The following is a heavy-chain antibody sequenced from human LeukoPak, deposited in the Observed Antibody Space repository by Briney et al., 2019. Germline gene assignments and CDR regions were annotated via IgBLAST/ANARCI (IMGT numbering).Heavy chain of an antibody. CDR3: ARGSYYDSSCYVNWYFDL. J-gene: IGHJ2*01. CDR1: GFPFSNYW. V-gene: IGHV3-7*01. CDR2: IMQGGNEK. D-gene: IGHD3-22*01. Sequence: GGSLRLSCAASGFPFSNYWMSWVRQAPGKGLEWVASIMQGGNEKYYVDSVKGRFTISSDNAKNSVHLQMNSLRAEDTTQYYSARGSYYDSSCYVNWYFDLWGRGTLVTVSS.